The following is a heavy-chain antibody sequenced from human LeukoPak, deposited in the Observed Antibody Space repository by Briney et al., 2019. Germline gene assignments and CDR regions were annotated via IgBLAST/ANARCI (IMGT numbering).Heavy chain of an antibody. D-gene: IGHD4-17*01. CDR1: GGSLSRYY. CDR2: IYSDGTI. V-gene: IGHV4-4*07. J-gene: IGHJ5*02. Sequence: PSETLSLTRTVSGGSLSRYYWSWIRQPAGKGLEWIGRIYSDGTITYNPSLQSRLTMSIDTSKNQFSLKLSFVTAADTAVYYCARDSGTTGEVKFDPWGQGTLVTVSS. CDR3: ARDSGTTGEVKFDP.